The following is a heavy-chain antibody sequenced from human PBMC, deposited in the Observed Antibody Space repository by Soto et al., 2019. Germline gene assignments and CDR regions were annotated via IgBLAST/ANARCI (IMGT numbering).Heavy chain of an antibody. CDR1: GYTFTSYA. J-gene: IGHJ5*02. D-gene: IGHD3-10*01. CDR2: INAGNGNT. Sequence: QVQLVQSGAEVKKPGASVKVFCKASGYTFTSYAMHWVRQAPGQRLEWMGWINAGNGNTKYSQKFQGRVTITRDTSASTAYMELSSLRSEDTAVYYCARDQFGELTPWGQGTLVTVSS. V-gene: IGHV1-3*01. CDR3: ARDQFGELTP.